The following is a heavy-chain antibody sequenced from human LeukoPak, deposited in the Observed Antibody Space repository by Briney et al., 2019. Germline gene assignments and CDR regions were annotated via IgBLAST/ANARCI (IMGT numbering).Heavy chain of an antibody. J-gene: IGHJ4*02. Sequence: GGSLRLSCAASGFTFSNYGMSWVRQAPGKGLEWVSAISGSGGSTYYADSVKGRFTFSRDNSKNTLYLQMNSLRAEDTAVYYCATLGYCSGGSCYESEYWGQGTLVTVSS. D-gene: IGHD2-15*01. CDR2: ISGSGGST. CDR3: ATLGYCSGGSCYESEY. CDR1: GFTFSNYG. V-gene: IGHV3-23*01.